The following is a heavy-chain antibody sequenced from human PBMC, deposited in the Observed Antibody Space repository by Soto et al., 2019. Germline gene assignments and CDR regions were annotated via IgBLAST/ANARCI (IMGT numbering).Heavy chain of an antibody. Sequence: QVQLVQSGAEVKKPGSSVKVSCKASGGTFSSYAIGWVRQAPGQGLEWMGGIIPIFGTANYAQKFQGRVTITADESTSTAYMELSSLRSEDTAVYYCARYSSSSRRVGYYYYYYGMDVWGQGTTVTVSS. CDR2: IIPIFGTA. CDR3: ARYSSSSRRVGYYYYYYGMDV. J-gene: IGHJ6*02. V-gene: IGHV1-69*01. D-gene: IGHD6-6*01. CDR1: GGTFSSYA.